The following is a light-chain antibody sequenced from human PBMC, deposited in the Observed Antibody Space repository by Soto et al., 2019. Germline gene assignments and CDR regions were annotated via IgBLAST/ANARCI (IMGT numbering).Light chain of an antibody. CDR3: CSYAGSYYV. Sequence: QSALTQPRSVSGSPGQSVTISCTGTSSDVGVYNYVSWYQQHPGKAPKLMIYDVSKRPSGVPDRFSDSKSGNTASLTISGLQAEDEADYYCCSYAGSYYVFGTGTQLTVL. J-gene: IGLJ1*01. V-gene: IGLV2-11*01. CDR2: DVS. CDR1: SSDVGVYNY.